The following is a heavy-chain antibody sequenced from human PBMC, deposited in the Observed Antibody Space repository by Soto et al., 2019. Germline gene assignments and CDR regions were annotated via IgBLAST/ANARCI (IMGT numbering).Heavy chain of an antibody. CDR2: IYSGGST. Sequence: EVQLVESGGGLVQPGGSLRLSCAASGFTVSSNYMSWVRQAPGKGLEWVSVIYSGGSTYYADSVKGRFTISRHNPKNTLHPQMKSLRAEDTAVYSCASLTFSYGPLNYGGQGTLVTVSS. CDR1: GFTVSSNY. D-gene: IGHD3-10*01. J-gene: IGHJ4*02. V-gene: IGHV3-53*04. CDR3: ASLTFSYGPLNY.